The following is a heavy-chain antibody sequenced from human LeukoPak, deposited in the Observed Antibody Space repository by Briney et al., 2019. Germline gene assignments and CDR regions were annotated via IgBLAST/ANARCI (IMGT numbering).Heavy chain of an antibody. V-gene: IGHV4-31*03. CDR3: ARWTNYDILTGYYRPEDY. CDR1: GGSISSGGYY. Sequence: PSETLSLTCTVSGGSISSGGYYWSWIRQHPGKGLERIGYIYYSGSTYYNPSLKIRVTISVDTSKNQFSLKLSSMTAADTAVYYCARWTNYDILTGYYRPEDYWGQGTLVTVSS. D-gene: IGHD3-9*01. CDR2: IYYSGST. J-gene: IGHJ4*02.